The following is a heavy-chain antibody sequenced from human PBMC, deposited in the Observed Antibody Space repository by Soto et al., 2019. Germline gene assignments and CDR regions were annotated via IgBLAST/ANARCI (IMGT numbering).Heavy chain of an antibody. CDR1: GGSIISDY. CDR2: ISYSGST. D-gene: IGHD5-18*01. J-gene: IGHJ4*02. CDR3: ATDQGYSYGYGTY. Sequence: SETLSLTCTVSGGSIISDYCSLIRHPPGKGLEWIVYISYSGSTNYNPSLKSLVTISVDTSKNQFSLKLFSVTAADTAVYYCATDQGYSYGYGTYWGQGTLVTVSS. V-gene: IGHV4-59*01.